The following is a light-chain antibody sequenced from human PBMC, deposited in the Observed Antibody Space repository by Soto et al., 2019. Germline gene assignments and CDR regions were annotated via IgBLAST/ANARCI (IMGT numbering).Light chain of an antibody. Sequence: ENIFTQWPSSLSLSPGERATLSCRVSQSVGRSLAWYQQKPGQAPRLLIYDASNRATGIPARFSGSGSGTDFPLAINRLAHDDFAVYYCQQSSNGLTFGGGTKVDIK. CDR3: QQSSNGLT. CDR1: QSVGRS. CDR2: DAS. V-gene: IGKV3-11*01. J-gene: IGKJ4*01.